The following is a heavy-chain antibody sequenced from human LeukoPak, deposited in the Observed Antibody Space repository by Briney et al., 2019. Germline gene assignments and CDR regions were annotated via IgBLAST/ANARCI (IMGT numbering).Heavy chain of an antibody. CDR1: GFTFSTYW. Sequence: PGGSLRLSCAASGFTFSTYWMSWVRQAPGKGLEWVANTKEDGGEKYYVDSVKGRFTISRDNAENSLYLQMNSLRSDDTAVYYCARDLKRGYSSGRYSWGTGSSNDYWGQGTLVTVSS. V-gene: IGHV3-7*03. CDR3: ARDLKRGYSSGRYSWGTGSSNDY. CDR2: TKEDGGEK. D-gene: IGHD6-19*01. J-gene: IGHJ4*02.